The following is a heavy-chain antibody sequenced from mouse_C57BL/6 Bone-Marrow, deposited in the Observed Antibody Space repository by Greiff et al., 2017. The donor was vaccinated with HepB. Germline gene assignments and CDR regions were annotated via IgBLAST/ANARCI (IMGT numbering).Heavy chain of an antibody. CDR1: GYTFTTYP. CDR2: FHPYNDDT. CDR3: ARGVVAGELTGYFDY. Sequence: QVQLQHSGAELVKPGASVKMSCKASGYTFTTYPIEWMKQNHGKSLEWIGNFHPYNDDTKYNEKFKGKATLTVEKSSSTVYLELSRLTSDDSAVYYCARGVVAGELTGYFDYWGQGTTLTVSS. J-gene: IGHJ2*01. D-gene: IGHD1-1*01. V-gene: IGHV1-47*01.